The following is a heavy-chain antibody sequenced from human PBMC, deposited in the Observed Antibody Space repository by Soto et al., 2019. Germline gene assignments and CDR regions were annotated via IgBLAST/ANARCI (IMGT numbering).Heavy chain of an antibody. V-gene: IGHV1-46*01. D-gene: IGHD2-15*01. CDR1: GYTFTTYY. CDR3: ARAGYCSGGTCFHGNCDY. J-gene: IGHJ4*02. CDR2: INPNGGST. Sequence: QVRRVQSGAEVKRPGASVKVSCKASGYTFTTYYMNWVRQAPGQGLDWLGIINPNGGSTTYAQKFQGRVNMTRDTSTSTVYLELSSLRSEDTAVYYCARAGYCSGGTCFHGNCDYWGQGTLVTVSA.